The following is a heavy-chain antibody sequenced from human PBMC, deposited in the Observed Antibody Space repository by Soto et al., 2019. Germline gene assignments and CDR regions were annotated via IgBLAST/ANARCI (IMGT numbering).Heavy chain of an antibody. CDR3: ARHGANSGSYSEYFQR. CDR2: IDYSGTT. J-gene: IGHJ1*01. Sequence: QLQLQESGPGLVKPSETLSLTCTVSGGSISSSTYYWGWIRQPPGKGLEWIGSIDYSGTTYYNTSLRTRATISVDTSKNQFSLKLSSVTAAVTAVYYCARHGANSGSYSEYFQRWGQGTLVTVSS. D-gene: IGHD1-26*01. V-gene: IGHV4-39*01. CDR1: GGSISSSTYY.